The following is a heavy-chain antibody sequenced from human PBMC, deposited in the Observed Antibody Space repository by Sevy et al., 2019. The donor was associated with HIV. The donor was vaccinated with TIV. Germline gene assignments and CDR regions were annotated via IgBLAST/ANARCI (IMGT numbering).Heavy chain of an antibody. CDR3: ARLAPGVVPKFIYYFDY. D-gene: IGHD3-3*01. CDR2: IYYSGST. CDR1: GGSISSSSYY. J-gene: IGHJ4*02. V-gene: IGHV4-39*01. Sequence: SETLSLTCTVSGGSISSSSYYWGWIRQPPGKGLEWIGSIYYSGSTYYNPSLKSRVTISVDTSKNQFSLKLSSVTAADTAVYYCARLAPGVVPKFIYYFDYWGQGTLVTVSS.